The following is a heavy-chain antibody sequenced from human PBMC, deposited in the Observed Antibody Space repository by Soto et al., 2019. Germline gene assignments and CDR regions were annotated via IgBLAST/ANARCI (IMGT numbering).Heavy chain of an antibody. CDR2: FDPEGSET. D-gene: IGHD3-10*01. Sequence: GASVKVSCKVSGYTLPELSMHWVRQAPGKGLEWMGGFDPEGSETIYAQKFQGRVTMTEDTSTDTAYMELSSLRSEDTAVYYCATVPVAVYKPFDYWGQGTLVTVSS. J-gene: IGHJ4*02. CDR3: ATVPVAVYKPFDY. V-gene: IGHV1-24*01. CDR1: GYTLPELS.